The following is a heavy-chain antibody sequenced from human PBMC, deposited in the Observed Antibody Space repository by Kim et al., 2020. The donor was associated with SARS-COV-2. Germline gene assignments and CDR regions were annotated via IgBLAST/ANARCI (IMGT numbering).Heavy chain of an antibody. J-gene: IGHJ5*02. Sequence: ASVKVSCKASGYTFTSYDINWVRQATGQGLEWMGWMNPNSGNTGYAQKFQGRVTMTRNTSISTAYMELSSLRSEDTAVYYCARMSGGSSWYTLWFDPWGQGTLVTVSS. CDR1: GYTFTSYD. V-gene: IGHV1-8*01. D-gene: IGHD6-13*01. CDR2: MNPNSGNT. CDR3: ARMSGGSSWYTLWFDP.